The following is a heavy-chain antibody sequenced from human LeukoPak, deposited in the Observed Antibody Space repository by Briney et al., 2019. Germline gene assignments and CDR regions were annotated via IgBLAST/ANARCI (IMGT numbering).Heavy chain of an antibody. CDR1: GYTFTGYY. Sequence: ASVKVSCKASGYTFTGYYMHWVRQAPGQGLEWMGWIDPNSGGTNYAQKFQGRVTMTRGTSISTAYMELSRLRSDDTAVYYCARWSSVGAPHYYYMDVWGKGTTVTVSS. V-gene: IGHV1-2*02. CDR2: IDPNSGGT. D-gene: IGHD1-26*01. CDR3: ARWSSVGAPHYYYMDV. J-gene: IGHJ6*03.